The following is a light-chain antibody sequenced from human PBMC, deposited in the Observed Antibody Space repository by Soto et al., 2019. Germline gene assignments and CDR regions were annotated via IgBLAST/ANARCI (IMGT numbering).Light chain of an antibody. CDR1: SSDVGGYNH. CDR3: CSYTNSSKRYV. Sequence: QSVLTQPASVSGSPGQSITISCTGTSSDVGGYNHVSWYQQHPGKAPKLMIYDVSNRPSGVSNRFSGFKSGNTASLTISGLQTEDEADYYCCSYTNSSKRYVFGPGTEVTVL. CDR2: DVS. V-gene: IGLV2-14*01. J-gene: IGLJ1*01.